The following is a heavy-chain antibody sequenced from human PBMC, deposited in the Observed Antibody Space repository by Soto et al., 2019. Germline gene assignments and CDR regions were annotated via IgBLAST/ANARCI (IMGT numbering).Heavy chain of an antibody. CDR1: GFTFSSYS. CDR2: ISSSSSYI. V-gene: IGHV3-21*01. Sequence: EVQLVESGGGLVKPGGSLRLSCAASGFTFSSYSMNWVRQAPGKGLEWVSSISSSSSYIYYADSVKGRFTISRDNAKNSLYLQMNSLRAEDTAVYYCPREGSGEYYFDYWGQGTLVTVSS. D-gene: IGHD3-10*01. CDR3: PREGSGEYYFDY. J-gene: IGHJ4*02.